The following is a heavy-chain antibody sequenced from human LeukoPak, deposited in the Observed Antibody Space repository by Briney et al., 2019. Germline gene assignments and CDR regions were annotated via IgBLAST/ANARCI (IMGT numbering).Heavy chain of an antibody. CDR3: ARDCSGGSCYGAFDI. CDR2: IYDSGST. J-gene: IGHJ3*02. CDR1: GASIRSGDYH. Sequence: SQTLSLTGTVSGASIRSGDYHWSWIRQPPGKGLEWIGYIYDSGSTYYNPSLKSRITISVDTSENRFSLKLSSVTATDTAVYYCARDCSGGSCYGAFDIWGQGTMVTVSS. V-gene: IGHV4-30-4*01. D-gene: IGHD2-15*01.